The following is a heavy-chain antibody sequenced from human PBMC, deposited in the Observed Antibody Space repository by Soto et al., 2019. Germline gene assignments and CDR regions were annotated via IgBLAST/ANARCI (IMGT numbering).Heavy chain of an antibody. V-gene: IGHV4-61*08. CDR1: GGSVGSGAYY. Sequence: SETLSLTCIVSGGSVGSGAYYWSWIRQPPGNALEWIGYIQYSGDTNYNSSLKSRVTISVDMSRNRFSLKLTSVTAADTAFYYCARHDYSDRAFDLWGQGTMVT. J-gene: IGHJ3*01. CDR2: IQYSGDT. CDR3: ARHDYSDRAFDL. D-gene: IGHD3-22*01.